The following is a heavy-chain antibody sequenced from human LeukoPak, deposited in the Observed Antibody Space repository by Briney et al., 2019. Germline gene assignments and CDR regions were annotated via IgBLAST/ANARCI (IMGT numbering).Heavy chain of an antibody. CDR3: AREGYAAIAVAGRGAFDI. V-gene: IGHV1-46*01. CDR2: INPSGGGT. CDR1: GGTFSSYV. Sequence: RASVKVSCKASGGTFSSYVIIWVRQAPGQGLEWMGIINPSGGGTSYAQKFQGRVTMTRDTSTSTVYMELGSLRSEDTAVYYCAREGYAAIAVAGRGAFDIWGQGTMVTVSS. J-gene: IGHJ3*02. D-gene: IGHD6-19*01.